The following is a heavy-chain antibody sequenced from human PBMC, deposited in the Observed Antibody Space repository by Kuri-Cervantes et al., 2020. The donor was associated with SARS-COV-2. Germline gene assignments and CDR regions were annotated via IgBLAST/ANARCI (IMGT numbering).Heavy chain of an antibody. CDR1: GFSLTTSGVG. D-gene: IGHD6-13*01. Sequence: SGPTLVKPTQTLTLTCTFSGFSLTTSGVGVGWIRQSPGKALEWLARIDWDDDKYYSPSLKTRLTISKDTSKNQVVLTLTNLDPVDTATYYCARMSAGTYNYFYMDVWGNGTSVTVSS. CDR2: IDWDDDK. CDR3: ARMSAGTYNYFYMDV. V-gene: IGHV2-70*11. J-gene: IGHJ6*03.